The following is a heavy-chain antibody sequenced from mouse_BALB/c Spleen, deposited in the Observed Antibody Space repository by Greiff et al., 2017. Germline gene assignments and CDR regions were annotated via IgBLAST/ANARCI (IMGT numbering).Heavy chain of an antibody. Sequence: EVMLVESGGGLVKPGGSLKLSCAASGFTFSSYAMSWVRQSPEKRLEWVAEISSGGSYTYYPDTVTGRFTISRDNAKNTLYLEMSSLRSEDTAMYYCARPTMTTTGFAYWGQGTLVTVSA. J-gene: IGHJ3*01. CDR3: ARPTMTTTGFAY. CDR2: ISSGGSYT. V-gene: IGHV5-9-4*01. D-gene: IGHD2-4*01. CDR1: GFTFSSYA.